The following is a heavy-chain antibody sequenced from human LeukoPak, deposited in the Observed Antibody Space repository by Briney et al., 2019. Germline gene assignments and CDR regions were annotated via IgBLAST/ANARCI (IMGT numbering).Heavy chain of an antibody. Sequence: GGSLRLSCAASGFDFSSNWMHWVRHAPGQGLVWVSRIKGDGISTNYADSVKGRFTISRDNSKNTLYLQMNSLRAEDTAVYYCAREVWQQQLVSGAFDIWGRGTMVTVSS. CDR3: AREVWQQQLVSGAFDI. CDR2: IKGDGIST. D-gene: IGHD6-13*01. CDR1: GFDFSSNW. V-gene: IGHV3-74*01. J-gene: IGHJ3*02.